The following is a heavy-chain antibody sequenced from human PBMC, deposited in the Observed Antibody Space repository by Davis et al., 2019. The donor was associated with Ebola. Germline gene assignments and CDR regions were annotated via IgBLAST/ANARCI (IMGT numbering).Heavy chain of an antibody. CDR2: ISSSGSTI. CDR1: GFTFSSYA. J-gene: IGHJ6*02. V-gene: IGHV3-48*04. Sequence: GGSLRLSCAASGFTFSSYAMSWVSQAPGTGLEWVSYISSSGSTIYYADSVKGRFTISRDNAKNSLYLQMNSLRAEDTAVYYCARDRGYCSGGSCYWDYYYGMDVWGQGTTVTVSS. CDR3: ARDRGYCSGGSCYWDYYYGMDV. D-gene: IGHD2-15*01.